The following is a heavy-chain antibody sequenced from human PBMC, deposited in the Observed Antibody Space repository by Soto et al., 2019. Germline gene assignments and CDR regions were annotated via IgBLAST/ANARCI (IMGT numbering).Heavy chain of an antibody. Sequence: PSETLSLTCTVSGGSISSYYWSWIRQPPGKGLEWIGYIYYSGSTYYNPSLKSRVTISVDTSKNQFSLKLSSVTAADTAVYYCARDLSRYYGSGSYWFDPWGQGTLVTVSS. CDR1: GGSISSYY. J-gene: IGHJ5*02. V-gene: IGHV4-59*12. D-gene: IGHD3-10*01. CDR2: IYYSGST. CDR3: ARDLSRYYGSGSYWFDP.